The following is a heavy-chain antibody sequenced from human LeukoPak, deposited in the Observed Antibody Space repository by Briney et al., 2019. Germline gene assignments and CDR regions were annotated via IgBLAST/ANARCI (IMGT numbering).Heavy chain of an antibody. CDR2: ISYDGSNK. J-gene: IGHJ5*02. D-gene: IGHD4-17*01. CDR1: GFTFSSYA. CDR3: ARDPYGDGGLNWFDP. V-gene: IGHV3-30-3*01. Sequence: GGSLRLSCAASGFTFSSYAMHWVRQAPGKGLEWVAVISYDGSNKYYADPVKGRFTISRDNSKNTLYLQMNSLRAEDTAVYYCARDPYGDGGLNWFDPWGQGTLVTVSS.